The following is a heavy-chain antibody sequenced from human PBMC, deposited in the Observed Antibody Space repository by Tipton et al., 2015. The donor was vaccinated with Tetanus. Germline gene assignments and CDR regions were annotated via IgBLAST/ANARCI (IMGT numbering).Heavy chain of an antibody. CDR1: GFTFSSYS. Sequence: SLRLSCAASGFTFSSYSINWVRQAPGKGLEWVSSFSSSSSNIYYADSVKGRFTISRDNAKNSLFLQMSSLRAEDTAVYYCARELELRFSIYYYGMNVWGQGTTVTVSS. J-gene: IGHJ6*02. V-gene: IGHV3-21*01. CDR3: ARELELRFSIYYYGMNV. CDR2: FSSSSSNI. D-gene: IGHD1-7*01.